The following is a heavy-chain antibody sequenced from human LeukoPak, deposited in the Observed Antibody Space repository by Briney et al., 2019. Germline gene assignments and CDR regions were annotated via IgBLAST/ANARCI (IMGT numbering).Heavy chain of an antibody. CDR1: GGSISSYY. CDR2: IYYSGST. D-gene: IGHD6-13*01. J-gene: IGHJ4*02. CDR3: ARYFSAAGTGGSDY. Sequence: SETLSLTCIVSGGSISSYYWSWIRQPPGKGLEWIGYIYYSGSTNYNPSLKSRVTISVDTSKNQFSLKLSSVTAADTAVYYCARYFSAAGTGGSDYWGQGTLVTVSS. V-gene: IGHV4-59*12.